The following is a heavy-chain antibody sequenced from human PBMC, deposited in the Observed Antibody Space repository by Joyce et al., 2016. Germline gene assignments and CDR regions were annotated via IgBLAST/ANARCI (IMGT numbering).Heavy chain of an antibody. J-gene: IGHJ6*02. CDR3: ARNSAPRASTYYGLDV. CDR2: NSSNRNYI. V-gene: IGHV3-21*01. CDR1: VFTFSSYS. Sequence: EVQLVEPGGGLVRPGGSLRLSCAAFVFTFSSYSMNWVRQAPGKGREWVSFNSSNRNYIYYADAVKCRFTISRDNAKSSLFLQMDSLRAEDTAVDYCARNSAPRASTYYGLDVWGQGTTVTVSS. D-gene: IGHD5/OR15-5a*01.